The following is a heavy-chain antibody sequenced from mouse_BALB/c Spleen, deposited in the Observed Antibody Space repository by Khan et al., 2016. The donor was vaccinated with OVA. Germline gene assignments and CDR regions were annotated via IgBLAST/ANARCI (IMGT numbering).Heavy chain of an antibody. CDR1: GYSFTNFY. CDR2: IDPFNGGT. D-gene: IGHD4-1*01. CDR3: TRLGITTWLAY. V-gene: IGHV1S135*01. J-gene: IGHJ3*01. Sequence: VQLKQSGPELVKPGTSVKISCKASGYSFTNFYMHWVKQSHGKSLEWVGYIDPFNGGTNYNQKFKGKATLTVDKSSSTAYMHLNSLTSEDSAVYFCTRLGITTWLAYWGQGTLVTVSA.